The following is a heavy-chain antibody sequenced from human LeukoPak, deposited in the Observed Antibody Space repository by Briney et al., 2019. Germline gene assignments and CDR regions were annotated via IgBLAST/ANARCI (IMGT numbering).Heavy chain of an antibody. CDR2: INWDGDIT. Sequence: GGSLRLSCAASGFTFDDYTMHWVRQPPGKGLEWVSLINWDGDITEYADSVKGRFTISRDNSKNSLFLQMNSLRAEDTALYYCAKDYGSGSANWFDPWGQGTLVTVSS. J-gene: IGHJ5*02. V-gene: IGHV3-43*01. CDR3: AKDYGSGSANWFDP. CDR1: GFTFDDYT. D-gene: IGHD3-10*01.